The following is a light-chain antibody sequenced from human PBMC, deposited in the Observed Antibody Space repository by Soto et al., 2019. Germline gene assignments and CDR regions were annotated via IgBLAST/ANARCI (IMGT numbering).Light chain of an antibody. V-gene: IGLV2-8*01. CDR1: SSDVGGYNY. CDR2: EVS. J-gene: IGLJ3*02. Sequence: QSALTQPPSASGSRGQSVTISCTGTSSDVGGYNYVSWYQQHPGKAPKLMIYEVSKRPSGVHDRFSGSKSGNTASLTVSGLQPEDEADYYCCSYAGSNNLGVFGGGTKLTVL. CDR3: CSYAGSNNLGV.